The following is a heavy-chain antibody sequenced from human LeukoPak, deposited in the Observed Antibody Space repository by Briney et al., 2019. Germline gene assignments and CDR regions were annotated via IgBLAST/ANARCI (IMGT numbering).Heavy chain of an antibody. D-gene: IGHD3-10*01. CDR2: IYPGDSDT. J-gene: IGHJ5*02. Sequence: PGESLKISCKGSGYSFTSYWIGWVRQMPGKGLEWMGIIYPGDSDTRYSPSFQGQVTISADKSISTAYLQWSSLKASDTAMYYCARQLWIGELLHNWFDPWGQGTLVTVSS. CDR3: ARQLWIGELLHNWFDP. CDR1: GYSFTSYW. V-gene: IGHV5-51*01.